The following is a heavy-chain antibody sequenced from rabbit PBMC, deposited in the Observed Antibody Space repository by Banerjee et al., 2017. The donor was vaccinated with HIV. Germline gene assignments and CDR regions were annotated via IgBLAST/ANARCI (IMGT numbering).Heavy chain of an antibody. Sequence: QEQLEESGGGLVKPGASLTLTCTASGFTLSSYWICWVRQAPGKGLEWIACINTGIGNTYYASWAKGRFTVSKTSSTTVTLQMTSLTAADTATYFCARSYGSSSGFGLWGQGTLVTVS. CDR1: GFTLSSYW. V-gene: IGHV1S45*01. CDR2: INTGIGNT. J-gene: IGHJ3*01. D-gene: IGHD1-1*01. CDR3: ARSYGSSSGFGL.